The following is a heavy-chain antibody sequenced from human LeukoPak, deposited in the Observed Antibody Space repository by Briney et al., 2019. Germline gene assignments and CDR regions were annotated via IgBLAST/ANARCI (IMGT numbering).Heavy chain of an antibody. CDR1: GGSLSSYY. D-gene: IGHD4-17*01. Sequence: PSETLSLTCAVYGGSLSSYYWGWIRQPPGKGLEWIGSIYYSGSPYYNPSLKSRVTISVDTSKNQFSLKLSSVTAADTAVYYCARIKTTVIDYWGQGTLVTVSS. J-gene: IGHJ4*02. CDR2: IYYSGSP. CDR3: ARIKTTVIDY. V-gene: IGHV4-39*07.